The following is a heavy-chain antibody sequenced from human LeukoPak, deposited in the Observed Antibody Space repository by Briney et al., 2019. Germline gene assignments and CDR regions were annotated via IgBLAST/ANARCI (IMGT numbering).Heavy chain of an antibody. CDR3: ARLLSYSSSWY. CDR2: ISYSGST. D-gene: IGHD6-13*01. V-gene: IGHV4-39*01. Sequence: SETLSLTCTVSGGSITGSSYYWGWIRQPPGKGLEWIGSISYSGSTYYNPSLKSRVTISVDTSKNQFSLKLSSVTAADTAVYYCARLLSYSSSWYWGQGTLSPSPQ. CDR1: GGSITGSSYY. J-gene: IGHJ4*02.